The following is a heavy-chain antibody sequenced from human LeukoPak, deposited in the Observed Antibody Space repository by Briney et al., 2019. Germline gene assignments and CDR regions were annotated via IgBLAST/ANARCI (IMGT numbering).Heavy chain of an antibody. V-gene: IGHV4-30-4*07. D-gene: IGHD6-19*01. CDR3: ARRRSVAGNSFYYYGMDV. CDR1: GGSISSGGYS. CDR2: IYYSGST. J-gene: IGHJ6*02. Sequence: PSQTLSLTCAVSGGSISSGGYSWSWIRQPPGKGLEWIGYIYYSGSTNYNPSLKSRVTISVDTSKNQFSLKLSSVTAADTAVYYCARRRSVAGNSFYYYGMDVWGQGTTVTVSS.